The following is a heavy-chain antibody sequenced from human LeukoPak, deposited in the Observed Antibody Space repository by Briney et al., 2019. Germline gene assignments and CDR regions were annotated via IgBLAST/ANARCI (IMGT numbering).Heavy chain of an antibody. CDR2: ISGSGGST. Sequence: GGSLRLSCAASGFTFTTYALNWIRQAPGKGLEWVSGISGSGGSTYYADSVKGRFTISRDNSKDTMYLQMNSLRAEDTAIYYCAKDRGYGGNLDYYGMDVWGQGTTVTVSS. CDR1: GFTFTTYA. CDR3: AKDRGYGGNLDYYGMDV. D-gene: IGHD4-23*01. V-gene: IGHV3-23*01. J-gene: IGHJ6*02.